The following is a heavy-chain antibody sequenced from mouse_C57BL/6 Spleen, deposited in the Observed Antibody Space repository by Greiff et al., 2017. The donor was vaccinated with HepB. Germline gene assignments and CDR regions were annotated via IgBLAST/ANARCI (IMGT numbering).Heavy chain of an antibody. CDR3: AVRGDWYFDV. V-gene: IGHV1-55*01. CDR1: GYTFTSYW. Sequence: QVHVKQPGAELVKPGASVKMSCKASGYTFTSYWITWVKQRPGQGLEWIGDIYPGSGSTNYNEKFKSKATLTVDTSSSTAYMQLSSLTSEDSAVYYCAVRGDWYFDVWGTGTTVTVSS. CDR2: IYPGSGST. J-gene: IGHJ1*03.